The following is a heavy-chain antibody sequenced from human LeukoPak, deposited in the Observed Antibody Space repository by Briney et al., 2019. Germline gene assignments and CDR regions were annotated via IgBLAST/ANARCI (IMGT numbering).Heavy chain of an antibody. J-gene: IGHJ4*02. CDR2: INASGGST. V-gene: IGHV1-46*01. D-gene: IGHD5-18*01. Sequence: ASVKVSCKVSGYTFTTYYMHWVRQAPGRGLEWMGIINASGGSTSYAQKFQGRVTMTRDTSTSTVYMELSSLRSEDTAVYSCARDPGSYGPSYYFDYWGQGTLVTVSS. CDR1: GYTFTTYY. CDR3: ARDPGSYGPSYYFDY.